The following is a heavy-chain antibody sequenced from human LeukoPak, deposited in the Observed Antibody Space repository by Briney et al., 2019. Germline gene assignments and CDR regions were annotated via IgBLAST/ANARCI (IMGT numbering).Heavy chain of an antibody. Sequence: PGGSLRLSCAASGFSFSSFAMTWVRQAPGKGLEWVSSITGGHYPTYNTDSVKGRFTISRDNSKNTLYLQMNSLRADDTAVYYCTKDPTGDYVGAFEPWGQGTLVTVSS. J-gene: IGHJ5*02. CDR3: TKDPTGDYVGAFEP. CDR1: GFSFSSFA. CDR2: ITGGHYPT. V-gene: IGHV3-23*01. D-gene: IGHD4-17*01.